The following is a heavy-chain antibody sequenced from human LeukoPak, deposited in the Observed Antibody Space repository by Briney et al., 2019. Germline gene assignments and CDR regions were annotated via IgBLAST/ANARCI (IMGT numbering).Heavy chain of an antibody. D-gene: IGHD3-10*01. CDR2: LSGGGDSR. V-gene: IGHV3-23*01. CDR1: GFAFSNYA. J-gene: IGHJ4*02. Sequence: AGGSLRLSCAASGFAFSNYAMSWVRQAPGKGLEWVSSLSGGGDSRYYADSVMGLFTISRDNSKNTLYLQMNSLRAEDTAVYYCAKAVRSMVTGGGYFDSWGQGTLVTVSS. CDR3: AKAVRSMVTGGGYFDS.